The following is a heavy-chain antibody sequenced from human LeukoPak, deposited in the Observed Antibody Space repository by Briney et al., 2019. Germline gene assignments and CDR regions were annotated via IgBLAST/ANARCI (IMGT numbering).Heavy chain of an antibody. CDR1: GFTFSSHG. D-gene: IGHD1-26*01. CDR3: ARGGSYASFGFDY. CDR2: LYGGGST. Sequence: GGSLRLSCAASGFTFSSHGMHWVRQAPGKGLEWVSLLYGGGSTYYADSVKGRFTISRDNSKNTLYLQMNSLRAEDTAVYYCARGGSYASFGFDYWGQGTLVTVSS. J-gene: IGHJ4*02. V-gene: IGHV3-53*01.